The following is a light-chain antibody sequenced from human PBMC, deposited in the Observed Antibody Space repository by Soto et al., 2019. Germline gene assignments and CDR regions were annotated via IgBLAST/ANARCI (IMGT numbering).Light chain of an antibody. V-gene: IGKV3-20*01. CDR3: QQYGSSGT. CDR1: QSVSSSY. Sequence: EIVLTQSSGTLSLSPGERATLSCRASQSVSSSYLAWYQQKPGQAPRLLIYGASSRATGIPDRFSGSGSGTDFTLTISRLEPEDFAVYYCQQYGSSGTFGQGTKVDI. J-gene: IGKJ1*01. CDR2: GAS.